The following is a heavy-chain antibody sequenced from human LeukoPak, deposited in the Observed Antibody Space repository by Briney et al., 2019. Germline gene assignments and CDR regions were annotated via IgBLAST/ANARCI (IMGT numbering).Heavy chain of an antibody. Sequence: SQTLSLSCTVSGGSISSGGYYWSWIRQHPGKGLEWIGYIYYSGSTYYNPSLKSRVTISVDTSKNQFSLKLSSVTAADTAVYYCARGPAAFNFDYWGQGTLVTVSS. CDR2: IYYSGST. D-gene: IGHD2-2*01. J-gene: IGHJ4*02. CDR3: ARGPAAFNFDY. CDR1: GGSISSGGYY. V-gene: IGHV4-31*03.